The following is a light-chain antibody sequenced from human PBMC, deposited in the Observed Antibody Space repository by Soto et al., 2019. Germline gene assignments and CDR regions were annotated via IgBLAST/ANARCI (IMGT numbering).Light chain of an antibody. CDR2: HAS. V-gene: IGKV1-5*02. CDR1: QSVYNT. Sequence: DIQLAQSPSTLSASAGDRFTIICRASQSVYNTLAWYQQKPGTAPKLLSYHASTLEGGVPSRFSGSGSGTEFTLTISSLQPDDFATYYCQQYNSYSFGQGTKVDIK. CDR3: QQYNSYS. J-gene: IGKJ1*01.